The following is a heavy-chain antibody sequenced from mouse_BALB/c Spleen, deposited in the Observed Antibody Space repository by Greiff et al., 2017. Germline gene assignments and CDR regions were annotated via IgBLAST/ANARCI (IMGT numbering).Heavy chain of an antibody. Sequence: EVQVVESGGGLVQPGGSRKLSCAASGFTFSSFGMHWVRQAPEKGLEWVAYISSGSSTIYYADTVKGRFTISRDNPKNTLFLQMTSLRSEDTAMYYCARYYDGYYIDYWGQGTTLTVSS. V-gene: IGHV5-17*02. CDR2: ISSGSSTI. CDR1: GFTFSSFG. J-gene: IGHJ2*01. CDR3: ARYYDGYYIDY. D-gene: IGHD2-3*01.